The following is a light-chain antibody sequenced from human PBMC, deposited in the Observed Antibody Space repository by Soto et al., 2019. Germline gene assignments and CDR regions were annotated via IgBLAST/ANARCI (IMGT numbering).Light chain of an antibody. CDR2: EVS. CDR1: SSEVGGYNY. V-gene: IGLV2-14*01. CDR3: SSYTSSSTPYVV. Sequence: QSALTQPASVSGSPGQSITISCTGTSSEVGGYNYVSWYQQHPGKAPKLMIYEVSNRPSGVSNRFSGSKSGNTASLTISGLHPGDEAEYYCSSYTSSSTPYVVLGGATQRTVL. J-gene: IGLJ2*01.